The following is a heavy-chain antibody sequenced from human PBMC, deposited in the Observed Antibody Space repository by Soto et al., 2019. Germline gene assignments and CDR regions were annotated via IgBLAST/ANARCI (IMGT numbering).Heavy chain of an antibody. V-gene: IGHV5-51*01. CDR3: ASGQTSISNPCLFDY. CDR1: GYTFTNYW. J-gene: IGHJ4*02. Sequence: GESLKISCKGSGYTFTNYWIGWVRQMPGKGLEWMGIIYPGDSDTRYSPSFRGQVTISADRSISTAYLQWSSLKASDTAMYYCASGQTSISNPCLFDYWGQGTLVTVSS. D-gene: IGHD3-3*02. CDR2: IYPGDSDT.